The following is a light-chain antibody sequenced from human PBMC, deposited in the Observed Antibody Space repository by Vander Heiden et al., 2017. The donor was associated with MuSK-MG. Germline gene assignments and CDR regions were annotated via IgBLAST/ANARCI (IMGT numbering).Light chain of an antibody. CDR2: ETS. CDR3: LLSYSSAWV. V-gene: IGLV7-46*01. CDR1: SGSVTSSHY. J-gene: IGLJ3*02. Sequence: QYVVTQEPSLTVSPGGTVTLTSASSSGSVTSSHYVSWFQQRPGQAPRTLIYETSHKHAWTPARFSASIYRDIAALILSGAEPEDEDDYYCLLSYSSAWVFGGGTRLTVL.